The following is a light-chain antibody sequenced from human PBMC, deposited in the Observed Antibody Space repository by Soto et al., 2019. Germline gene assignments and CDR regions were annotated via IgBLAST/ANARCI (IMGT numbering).Light chain of an antibody. J-gene: IGKJ3*01. Sequence: DIVMTQSPDSLAVSLGERATINCKSSQSVLYSSNNLNYLAWYQQKTGQPPKLLIYWASTRASGVPARFSGSGSGSDFTLTISSLQAEDVAVYYCQQYYSTPPFTFGPGTKVEIK. V-gene: IGKV4-1*01. CDR1: QSVLYSSNNLNY. CDR3: QQYYSTPPFT. CDR2: WAS.